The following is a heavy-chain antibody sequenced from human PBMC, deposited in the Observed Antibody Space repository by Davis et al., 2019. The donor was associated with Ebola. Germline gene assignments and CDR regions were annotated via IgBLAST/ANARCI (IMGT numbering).Heavy chain of an antibody. CDR2: IKQDGSEK. J-gene: IGHJ4*02. V-gene: IGHV3-7*01. D-gene: IGHD3-22*01. CDR1: GFTVSSNY. Sequence: GESLKISCAASGFTVSSNYMSWVRQAPGKGLEWVANIKQDGSEKYYVDSVKGRFTISRDNAKNSLYLQMNSLRAEDTAVYYCARDRHYYDSSGYYYEDYWGQGTLVTVSS. CDR3: ARDRHYYDSSGYYYEDY.